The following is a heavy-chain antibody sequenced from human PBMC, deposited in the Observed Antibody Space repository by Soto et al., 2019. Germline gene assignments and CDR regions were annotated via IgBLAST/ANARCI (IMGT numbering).Heavy chain of an antibody. CDR2: ISANGGIT. Sequence: EVQLLESGGGLVKPGGSLRLSCAASGFTFSKYAMSWVRLAPGKGLEWVSSISANGGITDDADSVKGRFTTSIDNFQNILSLQMDSLTGDDTALYFCAKDKYTDSVRKVWFFDYWGRGTLVTVSS. J-gene: IGHJ2*01. CDR3: AKDKYTDSVRKVWFFDY. V-gene: IGHV3-23*01. CDR1: GFTFSKYA. D-gene: IGHD2-15*01.